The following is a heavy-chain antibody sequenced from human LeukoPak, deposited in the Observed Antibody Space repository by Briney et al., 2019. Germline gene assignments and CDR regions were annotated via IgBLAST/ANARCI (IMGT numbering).Heavy chain of an antibody. V-gene: IGHV3-7*01. CDR3: ARDYYYDSSGFNY. Sequence: GGSLRLSCAASGLTFSSYWMAWVRQAPGKGLEWVANIKEDGSDKYYVDSVKGRFTIFRDNAKNSLYLQMNSLRDEDTAVYYCARDYYYDSSGFNYWGQGTLVTVSS. J-gene: IGHJ4*02. D-gene: IGHD3-22*01. CDR1: GLTFSSYW. CDR2: IKEDGSDK.